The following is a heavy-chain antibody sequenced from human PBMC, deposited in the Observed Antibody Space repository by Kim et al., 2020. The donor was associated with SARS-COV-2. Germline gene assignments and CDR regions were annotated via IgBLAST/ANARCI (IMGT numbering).Heavy chain of an antibody. J-gene: IGHJ5*02. V-gene: IGHV4-34*01. CDR1: GGSFRGYY. D-gene: IGHD5-12*01. CDR2: INHSGST. CDR3: ARVARGYDWLVRGFDP. Sequence: SETLSLTCAVYGGSFRGYYWSWIRQPPGKGLEWIGEINHSGSTNYNPSLKSRVTISVDTSKNQFSLKLSSVTAADTAVYYCARVARGYDWLVRGFDPWGQGTLVTVSS.